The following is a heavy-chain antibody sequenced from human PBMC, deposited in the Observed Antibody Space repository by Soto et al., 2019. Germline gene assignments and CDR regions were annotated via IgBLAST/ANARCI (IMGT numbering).Heavy chain of an antibody. CDR2: FDPEDGET. Sequence: ASVKVSCKVSGYTLTELSMHWVRQAPGKGLEWMGGFDPEDGETIYAQKFQGRVTMTEDTSTDTAYMELRSLRSEDTAVYYCVTDPAGLWQATPGSRSNPYYFDCWRKRTRVIVSS. V-gene: IGHV1-24*01. CDR3: VTDPAGLWQATPGSRSNPYYFDC. D-gene: IGHD3-10*01. CDR1: GYTLTELS. J-gene: IGHJ4*02.